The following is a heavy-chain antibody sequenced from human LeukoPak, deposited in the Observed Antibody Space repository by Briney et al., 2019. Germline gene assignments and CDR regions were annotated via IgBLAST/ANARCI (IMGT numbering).Heavy chain of an antibody. J-gene: IGHJ4*02. V-gene: IGHV4-34*01. CDR2: INHSGST. CDR1: SASFTVYY. CDR3: ARGGRHTGSFVY. D-gene: IGHD3-10*01. Sequence: PSQSLSPTCAVYSASFTVYYWGWIRQPPRKGLEWIGEINHSGSTNYNPSLKSRVTISVDTYKNQFSLKLSSVTAADTAVYYCARGGRHTGSFVYGGQGTLVTVSS.